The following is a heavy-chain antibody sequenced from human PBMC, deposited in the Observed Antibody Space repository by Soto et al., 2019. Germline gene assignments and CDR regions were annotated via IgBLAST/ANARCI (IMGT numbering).Heavy chain of an antibody. V-gene: IGHV3-64*01. CDR3: ASDLSRFRYDILPGSDV. CDR1: GFTFSSYA. Sequence: EVQLVESGGGLVQPGGSLRLSCAASGFTFSSYAMHWVRQAPGKGLEYVSAISSNGGSTYYANSVKGRFTISRDNSKNTLYLQMGSLRAEDMAVYYCASDLSRFRYDILPGSDVWGKGTTVTVSS. D-gene: IGHD3-9*01. J-gene: IGHJ6*04. CDR2: ISSNGGST.